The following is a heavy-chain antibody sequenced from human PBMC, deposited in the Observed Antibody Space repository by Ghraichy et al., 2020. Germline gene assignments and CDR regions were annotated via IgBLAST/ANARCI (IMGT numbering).Heavy chain of an antibody. Sequence: GGSLRLSCAASGFTFSNYWMSWARQAPGKGLEWVANIRQDGSEKHYVDSVEGRITISRDNAKNSLYLQMNSLRAEDTVVYYCARGSSGAHQDWFDPWGQGTLVTVSS. CDR2: IRQDGSEK. CDR1: GFTFSNYW. D-gene: IGHD6-19*01. J-gene: IGHJ5*02. CDR3: ARGSSGAHQDWFDP. V-gene: IGHV3-7*03.